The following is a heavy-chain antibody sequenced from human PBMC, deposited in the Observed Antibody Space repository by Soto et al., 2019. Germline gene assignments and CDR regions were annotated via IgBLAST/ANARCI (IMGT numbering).Heavy chain of an antibody. D-gene: IGHD3-3*01. CDR2: ISYDGSNK. Sequence: GGSLRLSCAASGSTFSNYGMYWVRQAPGKGLEWVAFISYDGSNKYYADSVKGQFTISRDNSKNTLYLKMNSLRAEDTAVFYCANGGTIFGVVINPFDYWGQGTLVTVSS. J-gene: IGHJ4*02. CDR1: GSTFSNYG. V-gene: IGHV3-30*18. CDR3: ANGGTIFGVVINPFDY.